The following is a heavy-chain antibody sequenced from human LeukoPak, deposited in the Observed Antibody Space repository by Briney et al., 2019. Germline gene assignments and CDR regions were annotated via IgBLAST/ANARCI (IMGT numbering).Heavy chain of an antibody. CDR1: GYSFTSYW. D-gene: IGHD5-12*01. J-gene: IGHJ4*02. CDR2: IYPGDSDT. CDR3: ARDHSIVATIASYFDY. Sequence: GESLKISCQGSGYSFTSYWIGWVRPMPGKGLEWMGIIYPGDSDTRYSPSFLGQVTISADKSISTAYLQWSSLKASDTAMYYCARDHSIVATIASYFDYWGQGTLVTVSS. V-gene: IGHV5-51*01.